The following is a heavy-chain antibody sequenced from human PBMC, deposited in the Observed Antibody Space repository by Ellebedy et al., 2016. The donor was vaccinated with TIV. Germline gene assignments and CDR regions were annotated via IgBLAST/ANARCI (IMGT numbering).Heavy chain of an antibody. CDR1: GFSFSTYS. D-gene: IGHD4-11*01. CDR3: ARDSASHLRFSYTDY. CDR2: FGDTGGST. Sequence: GESLKISCEVSGFSFSTYSMNWVRQAPGKGLGWVSGFGDTGGSTYYADSVKGRFTISRDNSKNTLYLQMNSLRAEDTAVYYCARDSASHLRFSYTDYWGRGTLIAVSS. J-gene: IGHJ4*02. V-gene: IGHV3-23*01.